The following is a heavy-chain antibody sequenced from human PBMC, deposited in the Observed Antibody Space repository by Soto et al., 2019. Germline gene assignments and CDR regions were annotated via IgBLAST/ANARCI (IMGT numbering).Heavy chain of an antibody. D-gene: IGHD1-26*01. J-gene: IGHJ4*02. Sequence: QVQLVQSGTEVMKPGSSVKVSCKASGGTFTGYYMHWVRQAPGQGLEWMGWINPNSGGTNYAQKFQGWVTMTRDTSISTAYMELSRLRSDDTAVYYCASGPSGSYLNFDYWGQGTLVTVSS. CDR1: GGTFTGYY. CDR3: ASGPSGSYLNFDY. V-gene: IGHV1-2*04. CDR2: INPNSGGT.